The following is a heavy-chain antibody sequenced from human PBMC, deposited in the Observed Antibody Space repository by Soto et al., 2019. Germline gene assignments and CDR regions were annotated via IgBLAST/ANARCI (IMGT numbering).Heavy chain of an antibody. CDR1: GFTFSNYG. V-gene: IGHV3-30*18. CDR3: AKGDWFDP. Sequence: QVQLVESGGGVVQPGRSLRLSCAASGFTFSNYGMHWVRQAPGKGLEWVAVISYDGSNKYYADSVKGRFSISRDNSKNTLYLQMNSLRAEDTAVYYCAKGDWFDPWGQGPLVTVSS. CDR2: ISYDGSNK. J-gene: IGHJ5*02.